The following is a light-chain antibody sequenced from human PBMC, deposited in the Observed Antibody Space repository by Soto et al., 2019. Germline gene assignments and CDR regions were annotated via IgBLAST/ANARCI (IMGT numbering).Light chain of an antibody. CDR2: GNS. Sequence: LTQPPSVSGAPGQRVTISCTGSSSNIGAGYDVHWYQQLPGTAPKLLIYGNSNRPSGVPDRFSGSKSGTSASLAITGLQAEDEADYYCQSYDSSLYVFGTGTKVTVL. CDR3: QSYDSSLYV. J-gene: IGLJ1*01. V-gene: IGLV1-40*01. CDR1: SSNIGAGYD.